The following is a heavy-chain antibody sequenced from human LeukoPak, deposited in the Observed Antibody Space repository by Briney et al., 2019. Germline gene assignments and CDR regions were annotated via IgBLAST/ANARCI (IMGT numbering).Heavy chain of an antibody. CDR2: ISGSGGST. CDR1: GFTFSSYA. Sequence: GGSLRLSCAASGFTFSSYAMSWVRQAPGKGLEWVSAISGSGGSTYYADSVKGRFTISRDNSKNTLYLQMNSLRAEDTAVYYCASVGFGIDYYFDYWGQGTLVTVSS. CDR3: ASVGFGIDYYFDY. J-gene: IGHJ4*02. D-gene: IGHD3-10*01. V-gene: IGHV3-23*01.